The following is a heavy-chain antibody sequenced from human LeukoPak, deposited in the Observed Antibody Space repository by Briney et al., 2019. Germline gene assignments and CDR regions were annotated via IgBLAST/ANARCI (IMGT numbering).Heavy chain of an antibody. CDR1: GYTFTSYG. Sequence: GASVTVSCKASGYTFTSYGISWARQAPGQGLEWMGWISAYNGNTNYAQKLQGRVTMTTDTSTSTAYMELRSLRSDDTAVYYCARDDYGDYATPEFDYWGQGTLVTVSS. D-gene: IGHD4-17*01. CDR2: ISAYNGNT. J-gene: IGHJ4*02. V-gene: IGHV1-18*01. CDR3: ARDDYGDYATPEFDY.